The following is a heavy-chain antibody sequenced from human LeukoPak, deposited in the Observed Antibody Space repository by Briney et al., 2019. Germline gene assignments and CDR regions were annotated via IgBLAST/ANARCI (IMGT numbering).Heavy chain of an antibody. V-gene: IGHV4-34*01. D-gene: IGHD1-26*01. CDR2: INDSGST. Sequence: SETLSLTCGVYGGTFSGYYWSWIRQPPGKGLEWIGEINDSGSTNYNPSLKSRVTISVDTSQNQFSLKLSSVTASDTAVYYCARVLVGATACDYWGQGTLVAVSS. CDR3: ARVLVGATACDY. CDR1: GGTFSGYY. J-gene: IGHJ4*02.